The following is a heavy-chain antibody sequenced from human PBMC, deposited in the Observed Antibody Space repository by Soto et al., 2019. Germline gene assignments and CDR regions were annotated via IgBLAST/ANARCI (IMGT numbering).Heavy chain of an antibody. CDR1: GVSISSSSYY. CDR3: TRRGGAAAGTAFDY. V-gene: IGHV4-39*01. D-gene: IGHD6-13*01. CDR2: IYYSGST. Sequence: PSAPLSLTCTVSGVSISSSSYYWGWICQPPGKGLEWIGSIYYSGSTYYNPSLKSRVTISVDTSKNQFSLKLSSVTAADTAVYYCTRRGGAAAGTAFDYWGQGTLVTVS. J-gene: IGHJ4*02.